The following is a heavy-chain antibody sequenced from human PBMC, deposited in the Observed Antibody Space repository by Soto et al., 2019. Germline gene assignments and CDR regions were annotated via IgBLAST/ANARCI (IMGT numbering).Heavy chain of an antibody. CDR2: INAGNGNT. Sequence: ASVKVSCKASGYTFTSYAMHWVRQAPGQRLEWMGWINAGNGNTKYSQKFQGRVTITRDTSAGTAYMELSSLRSEDTAVYYCARDYDFWSGYYPYYYYYGMDVWGQGTTVTVSS. J-gene: IGHJ6*02. CDR3: ARDYDFWSGYYPYYYYYGMDV. D-gene: IGHD3-3*01. CDR1: GYTFTSYA. V-gene: IGHV1-3*01.